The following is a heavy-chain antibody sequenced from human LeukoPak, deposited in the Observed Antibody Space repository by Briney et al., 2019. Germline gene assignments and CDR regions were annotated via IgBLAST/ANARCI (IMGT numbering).Heavy chain of an antibody. CDR1: GFTFSSYA. J-gene: IGHJ4*02. CDR2: ISGSGGST. Sequence: GGSLRLSCAASGFTFSSYAMSWVRQAPGKGLDWVSAISGSGGSTYYADSVKGRFTISRDNSKNTLYLQMNSLRAEDTAVYYCAKDRKYYYGSGSPGADYWGQGTLVTVSS. CDR3: AKDRKYYYGSGSPGADY. D-gene: IGHD3-10*01. V-gene: IGHV3-23*01.